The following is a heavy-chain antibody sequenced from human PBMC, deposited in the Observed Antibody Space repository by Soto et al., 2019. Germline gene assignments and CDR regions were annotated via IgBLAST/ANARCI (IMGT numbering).Heavy chain of an antibody. CDR3: AKETFGVGWTLDF. CDR2: ISGGGGNS. J-gene: IGHJ4*02. CDR1: GFNFGDYT. Sequence: QLLESGGGLVQPGGSRRLSCAASGFNFGDYTMTWVRQAPGKGLVWISTISGGGGNSYYADVVKGRFTITRDNSKNTLYLQMNSFKGEYTALYYCAKETFGVGWTLDFWGQGTLVTVSS. V-gene: IGHV3-23*01. D-gene: IGHD6-19*01.